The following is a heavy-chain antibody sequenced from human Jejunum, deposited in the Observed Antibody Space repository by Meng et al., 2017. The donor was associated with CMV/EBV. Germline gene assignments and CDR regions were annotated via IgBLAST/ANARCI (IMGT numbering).Heavy chain of an antibody. CDR3: ASPLGILGIVDL. D-gene: IGHD7-27*01. Sequence: QLQLTESGPGLVTPSETLSRTCTVSGGSISSSSYYWGWIRQPPGKGLEWIGSIYYSGSTYYNPSLKSRVTISVDTSKNQFSLKLSSVTAADTAVYYCASPLGILGIVDLWGRGTLVTVSS. CDR1: GGSISSSSYY. V-gene: IGHV4-39*01. CDR2: IYYSGST. J-gene: IGHJ2*01.